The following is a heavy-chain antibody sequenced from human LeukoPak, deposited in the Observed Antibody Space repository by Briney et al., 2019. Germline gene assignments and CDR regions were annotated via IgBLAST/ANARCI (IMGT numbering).Heavy chain of an antibody. J-gene: IGHJ4*02. V-gene: IGHV1-69*04. CDR1: GGTLSSYA. D-gene: IGHD3-22*01. Sequence: SVKVSCKASGGTLSSYAISWVRQAPGQGLEWMGRIIPILGIANYAQKFQGRVTITADKSTSTAYMELSSLRSEDTAVYYCAIGYDSGGYFRYYFDYWGQGTLVTVSS. CDR2: IIPILGIA. CDR3: AIGYDSGGYFRYYFDY.